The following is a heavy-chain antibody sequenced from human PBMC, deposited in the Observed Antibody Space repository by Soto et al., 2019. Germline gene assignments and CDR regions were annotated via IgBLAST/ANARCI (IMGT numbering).Heavy chain of an antibody. D-gene: IGHD6-19*01. V-gene: IGHV1-8*01. CDR2: MNPNSGNT. CDR1: GYTFTSYD. J-gene: IGHJ6*02. Sequence: ASVKVSCKASGYTFTSYDINWVRQATGQGLEWMGWMNPNSGNTGYAQKFQGRVTMTRNTSISTAYMELSSLRSEDTAVYYCARDSSGWYYYYYGMDVWGQGTTVTV. CDR3: ARDSSGWYYYYYGMDV.